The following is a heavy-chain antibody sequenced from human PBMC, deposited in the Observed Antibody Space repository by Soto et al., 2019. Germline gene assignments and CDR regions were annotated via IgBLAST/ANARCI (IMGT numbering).Heavy chain of an antibody. CDR1: GYGFRGQG. CDR3: TRDRCSFAHDNSGYYPYYFDH. CDR2: ISGYNGNT. V-gene: IGHV1-18*01. Sequence: QVHLVQSGPEVKKPGASVKVSCEVSGYGFRGQGVSWVRQAPGQRLEWMGWISGYNGNTDYAPKFQSRNTLTTDSSTSTAFVERRGLRYDDTAEYFCTRDRCSFAHDNSGYYPYYFDHLGQGSLVTVSP. J-gene: IGHJ4*02. D-gene: IGHD3-22*01.